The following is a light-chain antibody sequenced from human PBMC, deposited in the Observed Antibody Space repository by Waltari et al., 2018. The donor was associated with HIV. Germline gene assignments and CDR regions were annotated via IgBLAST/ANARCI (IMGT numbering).Light chain of an antibody. CDR2: KDS. CDR1: ALPKQN. V-gene: IGLV3-25*03. CDR3: QSADSSGTYV. Sequence: SYELTQPPSVSVSPGQTARITCSGVALPKQNAYWYQQKQGQAPVLVIYKDSERPSGIPERFSGSSSGTTVTLTISGVQAEDEADYYCQSADSSGTYVLGTGTKVTVL. J-gene: IGLJ1*01.